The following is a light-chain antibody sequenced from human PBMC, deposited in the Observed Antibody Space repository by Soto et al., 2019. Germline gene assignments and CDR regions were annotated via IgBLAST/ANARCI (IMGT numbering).Light chain of an antibody. CDR2: GAS. Sequence: EIVMTQSPATLSVSPGERATLSCRASQSVSSNLAWFQQKPGQAPRLLIYGASTRATGIPARFSGSASGTEFTLTNSSLQSEDFAVYYCQQYNNWSTWTFGQGTKVEIK. J-gene: IGKJ1*01. V-gene: IGKV3-15*01. CDR1: QSVSSN. CDR3: QQYNNWSTWT.